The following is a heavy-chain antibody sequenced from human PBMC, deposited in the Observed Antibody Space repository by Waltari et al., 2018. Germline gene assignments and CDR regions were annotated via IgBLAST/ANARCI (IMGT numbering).Heavy chain of an antibody. Sequence: EVQLLESAGGLVQPGEALRLSCAASGFSSMGFARTGVRQAPGEGLECFASISGSGATQFYADAVKGRFNIVRDNSRDTVYLQMNSLTVDDSAVYYCAKGSRGYTNYFFDSWGQGTLVSVSS. D-gene: IGHD3-16*02. J-gene: IGHJ4*02. V-gene: IGHV3-23*01. CDR1: GFSSMGFA. CDR3: AKGSRGYTNYFFDS. CDR2: ISGSGATQ.